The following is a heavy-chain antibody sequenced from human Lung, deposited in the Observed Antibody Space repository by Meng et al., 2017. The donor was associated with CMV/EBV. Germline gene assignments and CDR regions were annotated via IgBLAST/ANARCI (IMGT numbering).Heavy chain of an antibody. J-gene: IGHJ5*02. V-gene: IGHV3-43D*03. CDR2: ITWDGGNT. D-gene: IGHD2-15*01. Sequence: GGSLRLSXAASGFTFDDHAMHWVRQRPGKGLEWVSLITWDGGNTYYADSVKGRFTISRDNSKNSLYLQMNSLRTEDTALYYCAKDGSDSSLGWLDPWGQGTLVTFSS. CDR1: GFTFDDHA. CDR3: AKDGSDSSLGWLDP.